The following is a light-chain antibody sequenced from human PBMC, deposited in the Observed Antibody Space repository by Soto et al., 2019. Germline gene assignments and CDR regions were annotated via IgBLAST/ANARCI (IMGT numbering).Light chain of an antibody. J-gene: IGLJ1*01. CDR1: SSDIGAYHY. CDR3: FSLTTTRTQV. CDR2: EVN. V-gene: IGLV2-14*01. Sequence: QSGLAQPDSLSGSPGQAVTMSCAGTSSDIGAYHYVSWFKQHPDKAPELMISEVNNRPSGVSNRFSGSKPGNTAYLTISGLQVEDEAEYFCFSLTTTRTQVFGTGTKVTV.